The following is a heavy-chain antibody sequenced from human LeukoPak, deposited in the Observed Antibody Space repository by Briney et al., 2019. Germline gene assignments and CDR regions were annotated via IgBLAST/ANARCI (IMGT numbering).Heavy chain of an antibody. Sequence: GGSLRLSCAASGFTFSSYAMHWVRQAPGKGLEWVAVISYDGSNKYYADSVKGRFTISRDNSKNTLYLQMNSLRAEDTAVYYCAKGYSSSSVSMGSDYWGQGTLVTVSS. V-gene: IGHV3-30-3*01. CDR3: AKGYSSSSVSMGSDY. CDR1: GFTFSSYA. D-gene: IGHD6-6*01. J-gene: IGHJ4*02. CDR2: ISYDGSNK.